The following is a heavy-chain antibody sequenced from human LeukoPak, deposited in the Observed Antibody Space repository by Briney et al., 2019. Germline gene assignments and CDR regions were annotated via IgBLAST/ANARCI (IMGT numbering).Heavy chain of an antibody. V-gene: IGHV4-4*07. CDR3: AREATVVGATII. Sequence: KPSETLSLTCTVSGDSVSTYYWSWIRQSAGKGLEWIGHISASGSTTYNPSLKSRASMSVDTSKNQFSLKLSSVTAADTAVYYCAREATVVGATIIWGQGALVTVSS. D-gene: IGHD1-26*01. CDR2: ISASGST. CDR1: GDSVSTYY. J-gene: IGHJ4*02.